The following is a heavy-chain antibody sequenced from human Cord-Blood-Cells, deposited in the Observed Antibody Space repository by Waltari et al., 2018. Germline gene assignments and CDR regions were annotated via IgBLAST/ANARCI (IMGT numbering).Heavy chain of an antibody. CDR2: INPKSGGT. CDR1: GYPLTGYF. Sequence: QVQLVQSGAAGKKPGASVKVSCQGSGYPLTGYFMHRVRQAPGQGLELMGWINPKSGGTNYAQKFQGRGTMTRDTSISTAYMELSRLRSDDTAVYYCATDYTFDYWGQGTLVTVSS. CDR3: ATDYTFDY. V-gene: IGHV1-2*02. J-gene: IGHJ4*02. D-gene: IGHD4-4*01.